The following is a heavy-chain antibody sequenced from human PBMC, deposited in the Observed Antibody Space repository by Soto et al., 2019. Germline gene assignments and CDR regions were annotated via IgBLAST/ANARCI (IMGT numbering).Heavy chain of an antibody. CDR1: GFTFSSYA. CDR2: ISGSGGST. Sequence: GGSLRLSCAASGFTFSSYAMSWVRQAPGKGLEWVSAISGSGGSTYYADSVKGRFTISRDNSKNTLYLQMNSLRAEDTAVYYCAKDLLLWFGNIHAFDIWGQGTMVTV. V-gene: IGHV3-23*01. CDR3: AKDLLLWFGNIHAFDI. J-gene: IGHJ3*02. D-gene: IGHD3-10*01.